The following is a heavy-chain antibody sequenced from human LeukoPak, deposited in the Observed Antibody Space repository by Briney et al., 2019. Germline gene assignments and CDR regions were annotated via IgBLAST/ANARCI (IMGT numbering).Heavy chain of an antibody. CDR1: GDSVSSNSAT. Sequence: SQTLSLTRAISGDSVSSNSATWNWIRQSPSRGLEWLGRTYYRSKWYNEYAVSVKSPITINPDTSKNQFSLQLNSVTPEDTAVYYCARGPAGTGAFDIWGQGTMVTVSS. V-gene: IGHV6-1*01. CDR3: ARGPAGTGAFDI. D-gene: IGHD6-13*01. CDR2: TYYRSKWYN. J-gene: IGHJ3*02.